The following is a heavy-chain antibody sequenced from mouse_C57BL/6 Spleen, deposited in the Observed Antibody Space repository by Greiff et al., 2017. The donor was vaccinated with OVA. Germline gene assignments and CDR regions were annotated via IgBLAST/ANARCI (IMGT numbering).Heavy chain of an antibody. V-gene: IGHV5-9-1*02. Sequence: VQLKESGAGLVKPGGSLKLSCAASGFTFSSYAMSWVRQTPEKRLEWVAYISSGGDYIYYADTVKGRFTISRDNARNTLYLQMSSLKSEDTAMYYCTRDRHYYGSSLYYFDYWGQGTTLTVSS. CDR1: GFTFSSYA. J-gene: IGHJ2*01. CDR3: TRDRHYYGSSLYYFDY. CDR2: ISSGGDYI. D-gene: IGHD1-1*01.